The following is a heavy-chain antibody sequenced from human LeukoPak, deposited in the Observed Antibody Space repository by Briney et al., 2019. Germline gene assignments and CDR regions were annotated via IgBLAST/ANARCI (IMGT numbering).Heavy chain of an antibody. V-gene: IGHV4-4*07. CDR1: GGSISSYY. D-gene: IGHD6-25*01. CDR3: ARSSAVATPNGMGFDY. Sequence: PSETLSLTCTVSGGSISSYYWSWIRQPAGKGLEWIGRIYTSGSTNYNPSLKSRVTMSVDTSKNQFSLKLSSVTAADTAVYYCARSSAVATPNGMGFDYWGQGTPVTVSS. CDR2: IYTSGST. J-gene: IGHJ4*02.